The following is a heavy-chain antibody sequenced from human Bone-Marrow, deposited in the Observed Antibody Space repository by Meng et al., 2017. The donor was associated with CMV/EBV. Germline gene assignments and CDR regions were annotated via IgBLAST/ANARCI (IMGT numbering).Heavy chain of an antibody. CDR1: GFIFSDYY. CDR3: AKAYCSSTSCYSPHYGMDV. Sequence: GGSLRLSCAASGFIFSDYYMTWIRQAPGKGLEWVAVIWYDGSNKYYADSVKGRFTISRDNSKNTLYLQMNSLRAEDTAVYYCAKAYCSSTSCYSPHYGMDVWGQGTTVTVSS. D-gene: IGHD2-2*01. J-gene: IGHJ6*02. V-gene: IGHV3-33*06. CDR2: IWYDGSNK.